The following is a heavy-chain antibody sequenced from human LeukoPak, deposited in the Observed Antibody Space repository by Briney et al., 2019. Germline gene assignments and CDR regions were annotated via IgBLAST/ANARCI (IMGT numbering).Heavy chain of an antibody. CDR2: IYYSGRT. CDR1: GGSISSGDYY. D-gene: IGHD2-2*01. Sequence: SQTLSLTCTVSGGSISSGDYYWTWIRQPPGKGLGWIGYIYYSGRTYYNPSLKGRVSISVDTSKNQFSLTLSSVTAADTAVYYCARGVVVVPAIGHPDYWGQGTLVTVSS. CDR3: ARGVVVVPAIGHPDY. J-gene: IGHJ4*02. V-gene: IGHV4-30-4*08.